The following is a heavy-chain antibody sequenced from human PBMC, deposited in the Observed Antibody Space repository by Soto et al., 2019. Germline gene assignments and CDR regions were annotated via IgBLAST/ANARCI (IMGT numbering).Heavy chain of an antibody. D-gene: IGHD3-22*01. CDR3: AKDTDETYYYDSSGFDY. CDR1: GFTFSTYA. V-gene: IGHV3-23*01. J-gene: IGHJ4*02. Sequence: GSLRLSCAASGFTFSTYAMSWVRQAPGKGLEWVSAISGSGGSTYYADSVKGRFTISRDNSKNTLYLQMNSLRAEDTAVYYCAKDTDETYYYDSSGFDYWGQGTLVTVSS. CDR2: ISGSGGST.